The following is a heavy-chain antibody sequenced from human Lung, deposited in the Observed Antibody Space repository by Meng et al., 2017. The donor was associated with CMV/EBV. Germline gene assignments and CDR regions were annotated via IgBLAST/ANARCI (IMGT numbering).Heavy chain of an antibody. Sequence: SQTXSLTXAVYGGSFSGSYWHWIRQPPGMGLEWIGEIDGTGRTKYSPSLNSRVTILLDTSKKQFSLELSSVTAADTAVYYCARLTGTVYVHWFDSWGQGTXVTVSS. CDR3: ARLTGTVYVHWFDS. CDR2: IDGTGRT. J-gene: IGHJ5*01. V-gene: IGHV4-34*01. CDR1: GGSFSGSY. D-gene: IGHD1-7*01.